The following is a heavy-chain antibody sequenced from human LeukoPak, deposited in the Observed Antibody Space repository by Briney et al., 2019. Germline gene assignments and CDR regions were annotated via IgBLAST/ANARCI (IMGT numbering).Heavy chain of an antibody. CDR1: GGSISSYY. D-gene: IGHD5-24*01. CDR2: IYTSGTT. V-gene: IGHV4-4*07. CDR3: ARDNSMADNAWWFDP. Sequence: SETLSLTCTVSGGSISSYYWSWIRQPAGKGLEWIGRIYTSGTTHYNPSLKSRVTMSVDTSKNQFSLKLSSVTAADTAVYYCARDNSMADNAWWFDPWGQGTLVTVSS. J-gene: IGHJ5*02.